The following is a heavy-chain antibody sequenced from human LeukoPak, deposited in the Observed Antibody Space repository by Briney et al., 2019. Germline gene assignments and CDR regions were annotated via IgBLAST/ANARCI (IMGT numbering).Heavy chain of an antibody. CDR2: IYYSGST. D-gene: IGHD3-10*01. J-gene: IGHJ4*02. CDR3: ARGSGQWGFDS. CDR1: GGSISSHY. Sequence: SETLSLTCTVSGGSISSHYWSWIRQPPGKTLEWIGYIYYSGSTNYNPSLRSRVTISVDSSKNQFSLKLSSVTAADTAVYYCARGSGQWGFDSWGQGTLVTVSS. V-gene: IGHV4-59*11.